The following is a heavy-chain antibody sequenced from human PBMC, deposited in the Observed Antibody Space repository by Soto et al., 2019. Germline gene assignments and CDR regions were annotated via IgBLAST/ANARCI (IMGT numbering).Heavy chain of an antibody. D-gene: IGHD3-9*01. CDR2: IIPILGIA. CDR3: ASTLRYFAWFPGDYYYYYMDV. J-gene: IGHJ6*03. CDR1: GGTFSSYT. V-gene: IGHV1-69*02. Sequence: QVQLVQSGAEVKKPGSSVKVSCKASGGTFSSYTISWVRQAPGQGLEWMGSIIPILGIANYAQKFQGRVTITADKSTSTAYMELSSLRSEDTAVYYCASTLRYFAWFPGDYYYYYMDVWGKGTTVTVSS.